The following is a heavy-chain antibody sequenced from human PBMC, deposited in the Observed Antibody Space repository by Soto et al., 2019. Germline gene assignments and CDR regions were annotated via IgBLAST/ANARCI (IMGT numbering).Heavy chain of an antibody. J-gene: IGHJ4*02. D-gene: IGHD6-19*01. V-gene: IGHV3-30-3*01. CDR3: ARTTTVAGTPEFDY. CDR2: ISYDGSTK. Sequence: QVQLVESGGGVVQPGRSLRPSCAASGFTFSSFSLHWVRQAPGKGLEWLALISYDGSTKYNADSVKGRFTVSRDNSNNTLYLQLSSLRPEDTAVYYCARTTTVAGTPEFDYWGQGTLVTVSS. CDR1: GFTFSSFS.